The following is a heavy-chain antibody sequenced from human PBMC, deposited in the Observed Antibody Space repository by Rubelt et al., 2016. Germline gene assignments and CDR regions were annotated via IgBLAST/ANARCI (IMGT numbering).Heavy chain of an antibody. D-gene: IGHD6-13*01. CDR1: GYTFTSYA. CDR3: ALGAGTLRGDAFDI. V-gene: IGHV1-3*01. CDR2: INAGNGNT. J-gene: IGHJ3*02. Sequence: QVQLVQSGAEVKKPGASVKVSCKASGYTFTSYATHWVRQAPGQRLEWMGWINAGNGNTKYSQKFQGRVTITRGTSASTAYLALSSLRSEDTAVYYCALGAGTLRGDAFDIWGQGTMVTVSS.